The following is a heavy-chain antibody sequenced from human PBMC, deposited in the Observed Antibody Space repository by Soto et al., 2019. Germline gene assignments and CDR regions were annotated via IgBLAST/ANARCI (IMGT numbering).Heavy chain of an antibody. D-gene: IGHD3-10*01. V-gene: IGHV3-49*03. CDR3: TRDQPITP. J-gene: IGHJ3*01. CDR2: IRSKAYGGTA. CDR1: GFTFGDYA. Sequence: GGSLSLSCTASGFTFGDYAMSWFRQAPVKVLEWVGFIRSKAYGGTAEYAASVKGRFTISRDDSKSIAYLQMNSLKTEDTAVYFCTRDQPITPWGQGTMVTVSS.